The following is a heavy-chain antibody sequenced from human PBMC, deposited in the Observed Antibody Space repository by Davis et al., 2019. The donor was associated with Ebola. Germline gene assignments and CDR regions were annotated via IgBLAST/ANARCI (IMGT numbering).Heavy chain of an antibody. V-gene: IGHV3-30*18. CDR2: ISYDGSNK. D-gene: IGHD7-27*01. J-gene: IGHJ4*02. Sequence: GESLKISRAASGFTFSSYGMHWVRQAPGKGLEWVAVISYDGSNKYYADSVKGRFTISRDNSKNTLYLQMNSLRAEDTAVYYCAKWELGIDYWGQGTLVTVSS. CDR3: AKWELGIDY. CDR1: GFTFSSYG.